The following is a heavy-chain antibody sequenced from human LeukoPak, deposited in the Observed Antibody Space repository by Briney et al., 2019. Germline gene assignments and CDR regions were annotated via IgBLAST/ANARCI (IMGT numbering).Heavy chain of an antibody. CDR3: ARDGGVYYDSSGYFY. CDR1: GFTFDDYA. V-gene: IGHV3-9*01. D-gene: IGHD3-22*01. Sequence: GGSLRLSCAVSGFTFDDYAMHWVRQVPGKGLEWVSGIYWNSDSIGYADSVKGRFTISRDNAKNSLYLQMNSLRAEDTAVYYCARDGGVYYDSSGYFYWGQGTLVTVSS. J-gene: IGHJ4*02. CDR2: IYWNSDSI.